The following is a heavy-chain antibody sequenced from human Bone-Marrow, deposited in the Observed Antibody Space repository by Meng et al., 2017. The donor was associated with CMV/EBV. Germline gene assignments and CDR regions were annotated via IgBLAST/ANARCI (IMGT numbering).Heavy chain of an antibody. CDR3: ARASPPDPFTIFGVGWGAFDI. J-gene: IGHJ3*02. Sequence: GSLRPSCAASGFTFSSYSMNWVRQAPGKGLEWVSSISSSSSYIYYADSVKGRFTISRDNSKNTLYLQMNSLRAEDTAVYYCARASPPDPFTIFGVGWGAFDIWGQGTMVTVSS. CDR1: GFTFSSYS. V-gene: IGHV3-21*04. D-gene: IGHD3-3*01. CDR2: ISSSSSYI.